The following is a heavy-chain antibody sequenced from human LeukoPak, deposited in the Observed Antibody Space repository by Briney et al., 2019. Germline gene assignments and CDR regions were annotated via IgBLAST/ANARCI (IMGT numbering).Heavy chain of an antibody. CDR1: GGSFRGYY. V-gene: IGHV4-34*01. CDR2: INHSGST. Sequence: SETLSLTCAVYGGSFRGYYWSWIRQPPGKGLEWIGEINHSGSTNYNPSLKSRVTISVDTSKNQFSLKLSSVTAADTAVYYCAGGYYYDSSGYYYACASYYFDYWGQGTLVTVSS. D-gene: IGHD3-22*01. J-gene: IGHJ4*02. CDR3: AGGYYYDSSGYYYACASYYFDY.